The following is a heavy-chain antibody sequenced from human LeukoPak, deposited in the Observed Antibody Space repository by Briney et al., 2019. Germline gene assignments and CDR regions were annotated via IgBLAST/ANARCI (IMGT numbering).Heavy chain of an antibody. CDR3: ARDRDTAYLRADY. CDR2: ISSSGSYA. Sequence: GGSLRLSCAASGFTFSSYSMNWVRQAPGKGLEWVSSISSSGSYAYYADSVKGRFTISRDNAKNSLYLQMNSLRAEDTAVYYCARDRDTAYLRADYWGQGTLVTVSS. V-gene: IGHV3-21*01. CDR1: GFTFSSYS. J-gene: IGHJ4*02. D-gene: IGHD5-18*01.